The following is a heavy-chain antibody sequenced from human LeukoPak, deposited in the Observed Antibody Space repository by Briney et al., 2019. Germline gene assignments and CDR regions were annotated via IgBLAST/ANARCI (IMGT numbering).Heavy chain of an antibody. D-gene: IGHD6-13*01. J-gene: IGHJ4*02. V-gene: IGHV3-21*01. Sequence: GGSLRLSCAASGFTFSSYSMNWVRQAPGKGLEWVSSISSSSSYIYYADSVKGRFTISRDNAENSLYLQMNSLRAEDTAVYYRALWGAAGVDYWGQGTLVTVSS. CDR3: ALWGAAGVDY. CDR1: GFTFSSYS. CDR2: ISSSSSYI.